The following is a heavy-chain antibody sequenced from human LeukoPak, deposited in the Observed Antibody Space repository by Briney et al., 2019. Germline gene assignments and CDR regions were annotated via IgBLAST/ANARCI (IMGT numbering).Heavy chain of an antibody. CDR2: INPNSGGT. J-gene: IGHJ6*03. CDR1: RYTFTGYY. CDR3: ARDRGYYDTNGFSMDV. V-gene: IGHV1-2*02. D-gene: IGHD3-22*01. Sequence: GASVKVSCKASRYTFTGYYMHWVRQVPGQGLEWMGWINPNSGGTDYAQKFQGRVTMTRDTSISTAYMDLSRLRSDDTAVYYCARDRGYYDTNGFSMDVWGKGTTVTISS.